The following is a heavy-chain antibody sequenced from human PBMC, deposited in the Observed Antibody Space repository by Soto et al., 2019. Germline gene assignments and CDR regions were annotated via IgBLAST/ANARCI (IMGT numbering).Heavy chain of an antibody. Sequence: PGGSLRLSCTASGFTFGDYAMSWVRQAPGKGLERVGFIRSKAYGGTTEYAASVKGRFTISRDDSKSIAYLQMNSLKTEDTAVYYCTRAPRYSSGWYPYYFDYWGQGTLVTVSS. CDR3: TRAPRYSSGWYPYYFDY. D-gene: IGHD6-19*01. J-gene: IGHJ4*02. CDR1: GFTFGDYA. CDR2: IRSKAYGGTT. V-gene: IGHV3-49*04.